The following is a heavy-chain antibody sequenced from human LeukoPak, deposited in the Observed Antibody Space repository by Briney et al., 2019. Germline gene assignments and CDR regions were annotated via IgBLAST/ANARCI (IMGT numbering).Heavy chain of an antibody. CDR3: ARSTWGSGRCRFDP. D-gene: IGHD3-10*01. CDR1: GDSINNRDYF. V-gene: IGHV4-39*07. Sequence: SETLSLTCTVSGDSINNRDYFWGWIRQLPGMGLEFIGNVYYSGITYYNPSLKSRVTISMDMSKNQFSLKLTSVTAADTAVYYCARSTWGSGRCRFDPWGQGTLVIVSS. J-gene: IGHJ5*02. CDR2: VYYSGIT.